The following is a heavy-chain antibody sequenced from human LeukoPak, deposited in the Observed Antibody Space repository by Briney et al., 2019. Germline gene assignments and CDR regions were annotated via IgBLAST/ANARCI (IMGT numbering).Heavy chain of an antibody. Sequence: GGSLRLSCAASGFAVSSNYMSWVRQAPGKGLEWVSSISGVGSTSYADSVKGRFTISRDNAKNSLYLQMNSLRAEDTAVYYCAREGSYYYDSSGYYYGFDYWGQGTLVTVSS. V-gene: IGHV3-66*01. CDR2: ISGVGST. CDR1: GFAVSSNY. CDR3: AREGSYYYDSSGYYYGFDY. J-gene: IGHJ4*02. D-gene: IGHD3-22*01.